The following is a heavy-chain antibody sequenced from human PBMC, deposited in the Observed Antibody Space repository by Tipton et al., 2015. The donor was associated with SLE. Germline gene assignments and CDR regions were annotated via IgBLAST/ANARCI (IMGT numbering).Heavy chain of an antibody. D-gene: IGHD1-1*01. J-gene: IGHJ6*03. Sequence: TLSLTCTVSGGSVSSGSYYWSWIRQPPGKGLEWIGYIYYSGSANYSGSTNYNPSLKSRVTISVDTSKKQFSLKLSSVTAADTAVYYCAGTSGYMDVWGKGTTVTVSS. V-gene: IGHV4-61*01. CDR2: IYYSGSANYSGST. CDR3: AGTSGYMDV. CDR1: GGSVSSGSYY.